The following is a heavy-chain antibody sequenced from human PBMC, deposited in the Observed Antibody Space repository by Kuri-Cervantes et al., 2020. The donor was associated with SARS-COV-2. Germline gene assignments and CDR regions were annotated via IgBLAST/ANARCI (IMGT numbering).Heavy chain of an antibody. CDR1: GFTFSSYS. Sequence: GGSLRLSCAASGFTFSSYSMNWVRQAPGKGLEWVSSISSSSSYIYYADSVEGRFTISRDNAKNSLYLQMNSLRAEDTAVYYCTRAGDITMIVEYYFDYWGQGTLVTVSS. CDR3: TRAGDITMIVEYYFDY. J-gene: IGHJ4*02. CDR2: ISSSSSYI. V-gene: IGHV3-21*01. D-gene: IGHD3-22*01.